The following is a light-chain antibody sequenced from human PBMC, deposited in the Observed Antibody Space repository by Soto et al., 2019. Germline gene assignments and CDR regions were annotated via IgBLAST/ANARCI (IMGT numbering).Light chain of an antibody. CDR1: SSDVGGYNY. Sequence: QSVLTQPASVSGSPGQSITISCTGTSSDVGGYNYVSWYQQHPGKAPKLMIYAVSNRPSGVSNRLSGSKSGNTASLPISGLKAEDEADYYCFSYTSSGTMIFGGGTKLTVL. CDR3: FSYTSSGTMI. CDR2: AVS. J-gene: IGLJ2*01. V-gene: IGLV2-14*03.